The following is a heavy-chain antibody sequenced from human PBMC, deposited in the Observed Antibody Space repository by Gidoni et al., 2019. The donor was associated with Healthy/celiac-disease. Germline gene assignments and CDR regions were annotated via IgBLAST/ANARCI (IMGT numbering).Heavy chain of an antibody. D-gene: IGHD2-15*01. CDR3: AKEGLLGLNDY. V-gene: IGHV3-23*01. CDR1: GFTFSSYA. CDR2: ISGSGGRT. Sequence: EVQLLESGGVLVPPWGSLILSCAASGFTFSSYAMRWVSQAPGKGMEWVSAISGSGGRTYYADSVKGRFTISRDNSKNTLYLQMNSLRAEDTAVYYCAKEGLLGLNDYWGQGTLVTVSS. J-gene: IGHJ4*02.